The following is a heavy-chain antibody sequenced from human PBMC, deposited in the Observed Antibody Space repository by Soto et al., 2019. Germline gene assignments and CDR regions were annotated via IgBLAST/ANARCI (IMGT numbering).Heavy chain of an antibody. J-gene: IGHJ4*02. V-gene: IGHV3-48*02. Sequence: GGSLRLSCAASGFTFSSYSMNWVRQAPGKGLEWVSYISSSSSTIYYADSVKGRFTISRDNAKNSLYLQMYSLRDEDTAVYYCARENWNEKERASGFPNFDYWGQGTLVTVSS. CDR1: GFTFSSYS. D-gene: IGHD1-1*01. CDR2: ISSSSSTI. CDR3: ARENWNEKERASGFPNFDY.